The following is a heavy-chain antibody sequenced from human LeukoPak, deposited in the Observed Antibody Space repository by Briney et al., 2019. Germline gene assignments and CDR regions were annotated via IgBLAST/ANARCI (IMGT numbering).Heavy chain of an antibody. CDR1: GYSISSGYY. V-gene: IGHV4-38-2*02. D-gene: IGHD3-10*01. CDR3: ARGGPSGGAFDI. J-gene: IGHJ3*02. CDR2: IYHSGST. Sequence: PSETLSLTCTVSGYSISSGYYWGWIRQPPGKGLEWIGSIYHSGSTYYNPSLKSRVTISVDTSKNQFSLKLSSVTAADTAVYYCARGGPSGGAFDIWGQGTMVTVSS.